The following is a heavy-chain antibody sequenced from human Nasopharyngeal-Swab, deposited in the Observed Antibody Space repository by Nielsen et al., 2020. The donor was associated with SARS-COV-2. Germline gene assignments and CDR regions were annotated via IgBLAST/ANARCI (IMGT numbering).Heavy chain of an antibody. V-gene: IGHV3-15*01. CDR3: TTNLGGHITIFGVVIIRGYYYYGMDV. J-gene: IGHJ6*02. Sequence: WICQPPGKGLEWVGRIKSKTDGGTTDYAAPVKGRFTISRDDSKNTLYLQMNSLKTEDTAVYYCTTNLGGHITIFGVVIIRGYYYYGMDVWGQGTTVTVSS. D-gene: IGHD3-3*01. CDR2: IKSKTDGGTT.